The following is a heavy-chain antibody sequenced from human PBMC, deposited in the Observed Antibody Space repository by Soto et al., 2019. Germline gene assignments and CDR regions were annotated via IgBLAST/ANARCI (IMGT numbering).Heavy chain of an antibody. D-gene: IGHD2-2*01. J-gene: IGHJ3*02. Sequence: EVQLVESGGGLVQPGGSLKLSCAASGFTLSGSVIYWVRQPSGKGLEWVGRIRSRSNGYATAYAASVRGRFTISRDNAKNSLSLQMNSLRDEDTAVYYCVRVYASNSFDIWGQGTVVTVSS. CDR2: IRSRSNGYAT. V-gene: IGHV3-73*02. CDR1: GFTLSGSV. CDR3: VRVYASNSFDI.